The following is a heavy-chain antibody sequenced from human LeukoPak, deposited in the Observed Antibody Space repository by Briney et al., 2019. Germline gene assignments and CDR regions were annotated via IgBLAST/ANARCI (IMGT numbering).Heavy chain of an antibody. CDR3: ARDNSGYSYGYFDY. Sequence: SETLSLTCTVSGGSINSDYWSWVRQPSGKGLEWIGYMYYSGSSTNYTPSLKSRVTISVDTSKNQFSLKLSSVTAADTAVYYCARDNSGYSYGYFDYWGQGTLVTVSS. CDR1: GGSINSDY. V-gene: IGHV4-59*01. D-gene: IGHD5-18*01. J-gene: IGHJ4*02. CDR2: MYYSGSST.